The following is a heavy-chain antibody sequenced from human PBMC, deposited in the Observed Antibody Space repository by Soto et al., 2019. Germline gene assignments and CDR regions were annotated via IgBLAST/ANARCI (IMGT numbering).Heavy chain of an antibody. V-gene: IGHV4-30-2*01. CDR3: ARVEFEAVITGGWFDP. CDR2: IYHSGST. D-gene: IGHD3-22*01. Sequence: QLQLQESGSGLVKPSQTLSLTCAVSGGSISSGGYSWSWIRQPPGKGLEWIGYIYHSGSTYYNPSLKSRVTISVDRSKNQFSLKLSSVTAADTAVYYCARVEFEAVITGGWFDPWGQGTLVTVSS. J-gene: IGHJ5*02. CDR1: GGSISSGGYS.